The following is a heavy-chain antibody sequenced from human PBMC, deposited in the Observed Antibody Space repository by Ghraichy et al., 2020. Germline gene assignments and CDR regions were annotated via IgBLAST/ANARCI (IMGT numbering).Heavy chain of an antibody. Sequence: GGSLRLSCEASGFAFSSHGMHWVRQAPGKGLEWVAVISYDGSKIYDADSVRGRFILSRDNSRNTLFLQMNSLRPEDTAVYYCAKTIWGQTVTDVDSWGQGTVVTVSS. CDR1: GFAFSSHG. J-gene: IGHJ4*02. CDR2: ISYDGSKI. V-gene: IGHV3-30*18. CDR3: AKTIWGQTVTDVDS. D-gene: IGHD4-11*01.